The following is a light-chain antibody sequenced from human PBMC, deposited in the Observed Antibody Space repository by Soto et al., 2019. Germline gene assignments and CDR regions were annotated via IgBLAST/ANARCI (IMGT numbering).Light chain of an antibody. CDR2: GAS. Sequence: EIVLTQSPGTLSLSPGERATLSCRASQSVSSNYLAWYQQKPGQAPRLLIYGASSRATGIPDRFSGSASGTDFTLTISRLEPEDFAVYYCQQYGGSPVYTFGQGTKLEIK. CDR3: QQYGGSPVYT. J-gene: IGKJ2*01. V-gene: IGKV3-20*01. CDR1: QSVSSNY.